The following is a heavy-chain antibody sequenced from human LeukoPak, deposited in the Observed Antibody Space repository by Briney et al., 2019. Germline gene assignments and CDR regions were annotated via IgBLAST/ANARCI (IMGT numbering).Heavy chain of an antibody. Sequence: ASVKVSCKASGYTFTGYYMHWVRQAPGQGLEWMGWINPNSGGTNYAQKFQGRVTMTRDMSISTAYMELSRLRSDDTAVYYCARGDCSSTSCLRFDYWGQGTLVTVSS. CDR2: INPNSGGT. V-gene: IGHV1-2*02. CDR3: ARGDCSSTSCLRFDY. CDR1: GYTFTGYY. D-gene: IGHD2-2*01. J-gene: IGHJ4*02.